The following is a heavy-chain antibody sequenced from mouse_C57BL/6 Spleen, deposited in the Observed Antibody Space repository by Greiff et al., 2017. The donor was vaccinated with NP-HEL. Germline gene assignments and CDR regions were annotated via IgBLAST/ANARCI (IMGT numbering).Heavy chain of an antibody. V-gene: IGHV1-82*01. D-gene: IGHD1-1*01. CDR2: IYPGDGDT. J-gene: IGHJ1*03. CDR3: ARSLPYYGSSHWYFDV. Sequence: QVQLKESGPELVKPGASVKISCKASGYAFSSSWMNWVKQRPGKGLEWIGRIYPGDGDTNYNGKFKGKATLTADKSSSTAYMQLSSLTSEDSAVYFCARSLPYYGSSHWYFDVWGTGTTVTVSS. CDR1: GYAFSSSW.